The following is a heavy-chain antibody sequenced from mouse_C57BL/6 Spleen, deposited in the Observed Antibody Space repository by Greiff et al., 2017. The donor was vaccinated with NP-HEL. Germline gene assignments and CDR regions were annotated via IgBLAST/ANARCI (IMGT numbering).Heavy chain of an antibody. CDR1: GYTFTSYW. CDR2: IYPGSGST. CDR3: ARYRHYFALDY. Sequence: QVQLQQPGAELVKPGASVKMSCKASGYTFTSYWITWVKQRPGKGLEWIGDIYPGSGSTNYNEKFKSKATLTVDTSSSTAYMQLSSLTSEYSAVYYCARYRHYFALDYWGQGTSVTVSS. V-gene: IGHV1-55*01. J-gene: IGHJ4*01.